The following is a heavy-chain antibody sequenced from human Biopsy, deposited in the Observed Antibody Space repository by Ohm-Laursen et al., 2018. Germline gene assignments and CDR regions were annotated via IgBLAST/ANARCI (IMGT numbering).Heavy chain of an antibody. V-gene: IGHV3-23*01. Sequence: SLRLSCTASGFTFSDGMTWVRQAPGKGLVWVSSITTDSGRIFYADSVRGRFTISRDNSKNTLYLQMNSLRAEDTAEYYCARHLRYNDYWGQGTLVTVSS. CDR3: ARHLRYNDY. CDR1: GFTFSDG. J-gene: IGHJ4*02. CDR2: ITTDSGRI. D-gene: IGHD3-9*01.